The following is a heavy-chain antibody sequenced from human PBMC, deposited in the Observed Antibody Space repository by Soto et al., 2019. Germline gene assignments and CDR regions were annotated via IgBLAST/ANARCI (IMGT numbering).Heavy chain of an antibody. Sequence: KISGKPSRGNVCTSWMGCDLQQTGKALEWMAMTYLADSQTKYSPSFQGQATISADKSISTAYLQWSTQKASDTAMYYCASHVAIHLLRGDPGLDFCGQGSLFTVS. V-gene: IGHV5-51*01. CDR3: ASHVAIHLLRGDPGLDF. CDR2: TYLADSQT. CDR1: RGNVCTSW. J-gene: IGHJ4*02. D-gene: IGHD3-10*01.